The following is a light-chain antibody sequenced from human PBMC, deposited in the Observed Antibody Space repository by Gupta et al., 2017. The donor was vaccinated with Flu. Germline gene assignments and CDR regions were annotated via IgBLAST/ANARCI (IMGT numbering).Light chain of an antibody. CDR3: HPTDNYPPWT. V-gene: IGKV1-37*01. Sequence: DIQLTQSPSSLSASVGDRVTIPCRVRQGISSYLCWYRQKPTKGPKLLIYSASNWQAGVSSRFSGSGCGKDLTITISSRQQEDVASYYDHPTDNYPPWTFGQGTKVEIK. CDR1: QGISSY. J-gene: IGKJ1*01. CDR2: SAS.